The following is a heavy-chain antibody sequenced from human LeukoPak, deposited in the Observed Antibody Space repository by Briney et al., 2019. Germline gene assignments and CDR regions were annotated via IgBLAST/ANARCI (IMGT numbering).Heavy chain of an antibody. CDR3: ARERGNYDSSGNFDY. CDR1: GGTFSSYA. CDR2: IIPIFGTA. D-gene: IGHD3-22*01. Sequence: SVKVSCKASGGTFSSYAISWVRQAPGQGLEWMGRIIPIFGTANYAQKFQGRVTITTDESTSTAYMEMSSLRSEDTAVYYCARERGNYDSSGNFDYWGQGTLVTVSS. J-gene: IGHJ4*02. V-gene: IGHV1-69*05.